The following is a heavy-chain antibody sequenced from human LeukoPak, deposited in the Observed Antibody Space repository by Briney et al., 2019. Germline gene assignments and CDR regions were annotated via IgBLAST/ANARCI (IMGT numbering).Heavy chain of an antibody. V-gene: IGHV3-30*03. J-gene: IGHJ4*02. D-gene: IGHD3-10*01. CDR1: GFTFSNFG. CDR3: ARDLGGSGSYDY. CDR2: ISYDGSSK. Sequence: GRSLRLSCAASGFTFSNFGMHWVRQAPGKGLEWVAVISYDGSSKDYADSVKGRFTISRDNAKNSLYLQMNSLRAEDTAVYYCARDLGGSGSYDYWGQGTLVTVSS.